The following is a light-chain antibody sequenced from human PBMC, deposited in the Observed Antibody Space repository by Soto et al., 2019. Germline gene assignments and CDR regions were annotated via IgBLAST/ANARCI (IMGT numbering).Light chain of an antibody. Sequence: DIQMTQSPSSQSASVGDRVTITCRASQSINSYLNWYQQKPGKAPKLLISAASSLQSGVPSRFGGSGSAADFTLTITSLAPGGFATYYCRESFSTPRAFGQGTRV. J-gene: IGKJ1*01. CDR1: QSINSY. CDR2: AAS. CDR3: RESFSTPRA. V-gene: IGKV1-39*01.